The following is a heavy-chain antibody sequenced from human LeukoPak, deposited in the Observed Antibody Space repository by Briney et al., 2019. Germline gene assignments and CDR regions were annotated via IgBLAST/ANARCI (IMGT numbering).Heavy chain of an antibody. V-gene: IGHV3-30*02. CDR2: IQRDGGKK. CDR1: GFTFSNYN. D-gene: IGHD2-2*03. Sequence: PGGSLRLSCAASGFTFSNYNMHWVRQAPGKGLEWVAFIQRDGGKKLYADSVEGRFTISRENAKNSLYLQMNSLRAGDTAVYYWGRGGPGSDWIYFQEWGPGTLVTVSS. J-gene: IGHJ1*01. CDR3: GRGGPGSDWIYFQE.